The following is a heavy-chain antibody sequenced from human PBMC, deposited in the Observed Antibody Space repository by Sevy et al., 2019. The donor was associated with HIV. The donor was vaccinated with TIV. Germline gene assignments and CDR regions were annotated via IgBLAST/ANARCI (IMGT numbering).Heavy chain of an antibody. J-gene: IGHJ4*02. CDR2: IDPEDGET. Sequence: ASVKVSCKVSGYTLIQLSMHWVRQVPGKGLEWMGSIDPEDGETIYAQKFQGRVTMTEDTSTDTAYMELSSPKSEDTAIFYCAITKDYYDSSGYPFDYWGQGTLVTVSS. CDR1: GYTLIQLS. D-gene: IGHD3-22*01. V-gene: IGHV1-24*01. CDR3: AITKDYYDSSGYPFDY.